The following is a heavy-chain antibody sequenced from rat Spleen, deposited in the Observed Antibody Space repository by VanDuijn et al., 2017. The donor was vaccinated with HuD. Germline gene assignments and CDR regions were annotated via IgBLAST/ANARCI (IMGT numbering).Heavy chain of an antibody. CDR1: GYTFTSYY. D-gene: IGHD4-3*01. J-gene: IGHJ2*01. Sequence: QVQLQQSGAELTKPGSSVKISCKASGYTFTSYYISWIKQTTGQGLEYIGYINTGSGGTNYSEKFKGKATLTVDKSSNTAFGQLTSLTPDDSAVYYCARRGLFGPDYWGQGVMVTVSS. CDR3: ARRGLFGPDY. V-gene: IGHV1-43*01. CDR2: INTGSGGT.